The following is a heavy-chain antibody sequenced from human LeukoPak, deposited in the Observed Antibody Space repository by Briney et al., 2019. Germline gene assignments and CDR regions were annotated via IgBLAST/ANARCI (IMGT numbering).Heavy chain of an antibody. CDR3: AKHSADVTIFGVVTDFDY. CDR2: ISGSGGST. CDR1: GFTFSSYA. J-gene: IGHJ4*02. V-gene: IGHV3-23*01. Sequence: PGGSLRLSCAASGFTFSSYAMSWVRQAPGKGLEWVSAISGSGGSTYYADSVKGRFTISRDNSKNTLYLQMNSLRAEDTAVYYCAKHSADVTIFGVVTDFDYWGQGTLVTVSS. D-gene: IGHD3-3*01.